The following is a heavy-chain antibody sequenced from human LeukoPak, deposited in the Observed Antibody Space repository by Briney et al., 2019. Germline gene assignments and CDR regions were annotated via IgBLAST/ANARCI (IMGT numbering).Heavy chain of an antibody. Sequence: ASVKVSCKASGYTFTSYGISWVRQAPGQGLEWMGWISAYNGNTNYAQKLQGRVTMTTDTSTSTAYMELRSLRSDDTAVYYCARAETFLGYSYGSWFDPWGQGTLVTVSP. V-gene: IGHV1-18*01. CDR2: ISAYNGNT. CDR3: ARAETFLGYSYGSWFDP. CDR1: GYTFTSYG. J-gene: IGHJ5*02. D-gene: IGHD5-18*01.